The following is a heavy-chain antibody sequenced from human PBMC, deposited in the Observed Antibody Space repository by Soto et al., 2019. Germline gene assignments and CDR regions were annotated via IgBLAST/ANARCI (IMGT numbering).Heavy chain of an antibody. CDR3: ARGSRVVVVAAPVRNWFDP. CDR1: GGSFSGYY. Sequence: QVQLQQWGAGLLKPSETLSLTCAVYGGSFSGYYWSWIRQPPGKVLEWIGEINHSGSTNYNPSLKSLVTISVDTSKNQFSLKLSSVTAADTAVYYCARGSRVVVVAAPVRNWFDPWGQGTLVTVSS. V-gene: IGHV4-34*01. D-gene: IGHD2-15*01. CDR2: INHSGST. J-gene: IGHJ5*02.